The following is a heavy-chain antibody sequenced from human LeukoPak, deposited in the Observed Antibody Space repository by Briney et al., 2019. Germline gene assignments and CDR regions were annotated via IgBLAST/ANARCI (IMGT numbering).Heavy chain of an antibody. CDR3: ARDFGVVVVPAAPGVGFDY. Sequence: PGGSLRLSCAASGFTFSSYSMTWVRQAPGKGLEWVSSISSSSSYIYYADSVKGRFTISRDNAKNSLYLQMNSLRAEDTAVYYCARDFGVVVVPAAPGVGFDYWGQGTLVTVSS. CDR1: GFTFSSYS. CDR2: ISSSSSYI. V-gene: IGHV3-21*01. D-gene: IGHD2-2*01. J-gene: IGHJ4*02.